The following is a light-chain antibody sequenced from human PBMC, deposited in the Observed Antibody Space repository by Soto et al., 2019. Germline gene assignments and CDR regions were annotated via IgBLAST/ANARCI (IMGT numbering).Light chain of an antibody. J-gene: IGLJ1*01. CDR3: QSYDTGLSGYV. CDR2: SNN. V-gene: IGLV1-40*01. Sequence: QSVLTQPPSVSGAPGQRVTISCTGSSSNIGTPYDVHWYQQLPGTAPKLLIYSNNRRPSGVPDRFSGSKSGTSASLAITGLQAEDEADYYCQSYDTGLSGYVFGTGTKLTVL. CDR1: SSNIGTPYD.